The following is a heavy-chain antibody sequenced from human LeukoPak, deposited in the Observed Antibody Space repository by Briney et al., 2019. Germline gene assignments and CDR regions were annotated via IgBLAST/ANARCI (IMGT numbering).Heavy chain of an antibody. D-gene: IGHD2-15*01. CDR3: ARGGRNLYYYGMDV. J-gene: IGHJ6*02. V-gene: IGHV3-21*01. CDR1: GFTFSSYG. CDR2: ISSSSSYI. Sequence: PGGSLRLSCAASGFTFSSYGMNWVRQAPGKGLEWVASISSSSSYIYYADSVKGRFTISRDNAKNSLYLQMNSLRAEDTAVYYCARGGRNLYYYGMDVWGQGTTVTVSS.